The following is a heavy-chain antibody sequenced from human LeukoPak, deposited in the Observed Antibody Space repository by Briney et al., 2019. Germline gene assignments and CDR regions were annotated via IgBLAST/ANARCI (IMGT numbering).Heavy chain of an antibody. J-gene: IGHJ4*02. CDR2: INPRGGST. CDR3: ARVKEVGGISILRSRVYFDY. V-gene: IGHV1-46*01. Sequence: ASVKVSCKASGYTFTNYYMHWVRQAPGQGLEWMGIINPRGGSTSYAQKFQGRVTMTRDTSKNQFSLKLSSVPAADTAVYYCARVKEVGGISILRSRVYFDYWGQGTLVTVSS. CDR1: GYTFTNYY. D-gene: IGHD3-10*01.